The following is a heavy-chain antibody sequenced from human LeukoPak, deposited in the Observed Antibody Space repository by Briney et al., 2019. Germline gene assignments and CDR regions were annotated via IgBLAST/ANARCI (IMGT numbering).Heavy chain of an antibody. V-gene: IGHV1-2*02. J-gene: IGHJ4*02. Sequence: GASVKVSCEASDYTFTDYYMHWVRQAPGQGLEWMGWINPINGDTIYAQKFRGRVTVTRDTSITTAYMELSRLRSDDTAVYYCASGDHRGGDYSSGNWGQGTLVTVSS. CDR1: DYTFTDYY. CDR2: INPINGDT. CDR3: ASGDHRGGDYSSGN. D-gene: IGHD4-17*01.